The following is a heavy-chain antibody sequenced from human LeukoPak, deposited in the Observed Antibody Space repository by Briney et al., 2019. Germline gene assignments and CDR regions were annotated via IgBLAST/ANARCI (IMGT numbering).Heavy chain of an antibody. D-gene: IGHD3-10*01. V-gene: IGHV3-74*01. CDR2: INSDGSST. CDR3: ARNREHFYYGSGSLFPEY. J-gene: IGHJ4*02. Sequence: GGSLRLSCPASGFTFSSYWMHWVRQAPGKGLVWVSRINSDGSSTSYADSVKGRFTISRDNSKNTLYLQMNSLRAEDTAVYYCARNREHFYYGSGSLFPEYWGQGTLVTVSS. CDR1: GFTFSSYW.